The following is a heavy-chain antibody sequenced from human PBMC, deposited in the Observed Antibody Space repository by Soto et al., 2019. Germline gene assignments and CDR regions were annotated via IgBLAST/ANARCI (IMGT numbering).Heavy chain of an antibody. Sequence: GESLKISCAASGFTFSSYAMSWVRQAPGKGLEWVSAISGSGGSTYYADSVKGRFTISRDNSKNTLYLQMNSLRAEDTAVYYCAKSPTYYYDSSGYYLDYWGQGTLVTVSS. CDR1: GFTFSSYA. CDR2: ISGSGGST. V-gene: IGHV3-23*01. CDR3: AKSPTYYYDSSGYYLDY. D-gene: IGHD3-22*01. J-gene: IGHJ4*02.